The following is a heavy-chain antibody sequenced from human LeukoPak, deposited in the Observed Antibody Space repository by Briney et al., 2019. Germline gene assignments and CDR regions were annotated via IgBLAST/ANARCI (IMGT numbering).Heavy chain of an antibody. V-gene: IGHV1-69*04. D-gene: IGHD2-21*02. CDR3: ARERGYCGGDRYSNWFDP. CDR2: IIPILGIA. Sequence: GSSVKVSCKASGGTFSSYAISWVRQAPGQGLEWMGRIIPILGIANYAQKFQGRVTITADKSTSTAYMELSSLRSEDTAVYYCARERGYCGGDRYSNWFDPWGQGTLVTVSS. J-gene: IGHJ5*02. CDR1: GGTFSSYA.